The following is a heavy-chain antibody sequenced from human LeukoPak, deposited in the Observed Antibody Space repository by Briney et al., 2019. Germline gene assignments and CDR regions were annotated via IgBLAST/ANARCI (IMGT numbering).Heavy chain of an antibody. CDR2: ITGSGASP. V-gene: IGHV3-23*01. D-gene: IGHD1-26*01. CDR3: ARDGGSYLQPTDY. CDR1: AGTFSIDA. Sequence: GGSLRHSSAASAGTFSIDAMSWVRRAPRKGLEWVSSITGSGASPSYANSVKGRFTISGANSKNSLYLQMTSLRAEETAVYHCARDGGSYLQPTDYWGQGTLVTVSS. J-gene: IGHJ4*02.